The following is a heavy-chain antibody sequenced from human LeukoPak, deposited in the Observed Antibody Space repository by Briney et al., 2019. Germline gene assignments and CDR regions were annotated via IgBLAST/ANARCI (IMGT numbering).Heavy chain of an antibody. CDR2: ISGSGGST. J-gene: IGHJ4*02. D-gene: IGHD2-15*01. Sequence: GGSLRLSCVVSGFIFNNYDMSWVRQAPGKGLEWVSAISGSGGSTYYADSVKGRFTISRDNSKNTLYLQMNSLRVEDTAVYYCAKVTVTMAATGDYWGQGTLVTVSS. CDR3: AKVTVTMAATGDY. V-gene: IGHV3-23*01. CDR1: GFIFNNYD.